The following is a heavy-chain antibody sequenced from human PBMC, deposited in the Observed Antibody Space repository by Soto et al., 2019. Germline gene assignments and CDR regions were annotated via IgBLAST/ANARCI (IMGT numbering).Heavy chain of an antibody. CDR2: IIPIFGKV. J-gene: IGHJ6*02. CDR1: GGTFRTYA. D-gene: IGHD6-19*01. V-gene: IGHV1-69*12. CDR3: AKGAVAGTPTSYYYYGMDV. Sequence: QVQLLQSGAEVKKPGSSVRVSCEASGGTFRTYAISWVRQAPGQGLEWMGEIIPIFGKVNYAQKFHGRVTITAEESTSTVYMELSTLTSDDTAVYYCAKGAVAGTPTSYYYYGMDVWGQGTTVTVS.